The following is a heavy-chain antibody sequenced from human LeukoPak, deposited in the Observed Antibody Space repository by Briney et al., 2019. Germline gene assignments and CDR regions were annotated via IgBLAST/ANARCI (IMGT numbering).Heavy chain of an antibody. V-gene: IGHV3-66*01. D-gene: IGHD6-13*01. Sequence: GGSLRLSCAASGFSVSSNYMNWVRQAPGKGLEWVSVTNSGGTTYYADSVKGRFTISRDNSKNTLYVQMDRLRAEDTAVYYCARDYSSSWYVTYYYGMDVWGQGTTVTVSS. CDR3: ARDYSSSWYVTYYYGMDV. J-gene: IGHJ6*02. CDR2: TNSGGTT. CDR1: GFSVSSNY.